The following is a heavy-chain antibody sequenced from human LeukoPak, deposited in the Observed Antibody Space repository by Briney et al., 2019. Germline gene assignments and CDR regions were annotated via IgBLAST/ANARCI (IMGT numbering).Heavy chain of an antibody. V-gene: IGHV3-21*05. Sequence: PGGSLRLSCAASGFTFNAYSMNWVRQAPGKGLEWISHINSGTNDIYYADSVKGRFTTSRDSAKNSLFLQMNSLRADDTAVYYCARDQNGAGFDSWGQGTLVTVSS. CDR2: INSGTNDI. CDR3: ARDQNGAGFDS. J-gene: IGHJ4*02. D-gene: IGHD4-17*01. CDR1: GFTFNAYS.